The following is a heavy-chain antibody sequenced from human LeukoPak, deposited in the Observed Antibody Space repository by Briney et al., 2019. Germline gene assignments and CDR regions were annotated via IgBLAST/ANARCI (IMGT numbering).Heavy chain of an antibody. Sequence: GGSLRLSCAASGFTFSSYAMHWVRQAPGKGLEWVAVISYDGSNKYYADSVKGRFTISRDNSKNTLYLQMNSLRAEDTAVYYCARDLAAVGYFDYWGQGTLVTVSS. V-gene: IGHV3-30-3*01. D-gene: IGHD6-13*01. J-gene: IGHJ4*02. CDR3: ARDLAAVGYFDY. CDR1: GFTFSSYA. CDR2: ISYDGSNK.